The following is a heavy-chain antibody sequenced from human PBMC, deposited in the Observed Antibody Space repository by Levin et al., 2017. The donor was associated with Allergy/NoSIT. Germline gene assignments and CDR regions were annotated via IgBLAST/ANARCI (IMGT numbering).Heavy chain of an antibody. CDR2: ISSSSSTI. V-gene: IGHV3-48*01. D-gene: IGHD6-13*01. J-gene: IGHJ3*02. CDR3: ARGDPNSSSWYRRAFDI. CDR1: GFTFSSYS. Sequence: PGGSLRLSCAASGFTFSSYSMNWVRQAPGKGLEWVSYISSSSSTIYYADSVKGRFTISRDNAKNSLYLQMNSLRAEDTAVYYCARGDPNSSSWYRRAFDIWGQGTMVTVSS.